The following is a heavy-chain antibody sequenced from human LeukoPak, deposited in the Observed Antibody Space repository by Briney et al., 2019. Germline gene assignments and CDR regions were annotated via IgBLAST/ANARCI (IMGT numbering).Heavy chain of an antibody. CDR2: IYYSGNT. CDR1: GGSISSYY. J-gene: IGHJ6*03. Sequence: SGTLSLTCTVSGGSISSYYWSWIRQPPGKGLEWIGYIYYSGNTNYNPSLKSRVTISIDTSENQFSLKLSSVTAADTAVYYRARRIVATFHYMDVWGKGTTVTVSS. D-gene: IGHD5-12*01. CDR3: ARRIVATFHYMDV. V-gene: IGHV4-59*08.